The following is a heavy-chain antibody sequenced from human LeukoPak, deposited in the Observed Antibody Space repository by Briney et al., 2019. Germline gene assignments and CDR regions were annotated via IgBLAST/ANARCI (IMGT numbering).Heavy chain of an antibody. Sequence: SETLSLTCSVSGDSISYLYWSWIRQAAGKGLEWIGRISGSGSTGYNASLKTRVTISVDKSKNQFSLKLSSVTAADTAVYYCARASHDYGDYSHFDYWGQGTLVTVSS. CDR1: GDSISYLY. CDR3: ARASHDYGDYSHFDY. J-gene: IGHJ4*02. D-gene: IGHD4-17*01. CDR2: ISGSGST. V-gene: IGHV4-4*07.